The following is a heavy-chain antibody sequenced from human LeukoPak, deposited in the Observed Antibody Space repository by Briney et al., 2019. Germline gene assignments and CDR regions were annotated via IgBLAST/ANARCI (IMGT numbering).Heavy chain of an antibody. CDR3: ASGGGTNTPNFDY. J-gene: IGHJ4*02. CDR1: GFTFSSYG. Sequence: GESLKISCAASGFTFSSYGMHWVRQAPGKGLEWVAALWSDGSNQYYADSVKGRFIISRDNSKNTLYLQMNSLRAEDTAVYYCASGGGTNTPNFDYWGQGTLVTVSS. CDR2: LWSDGSNQ. D-gene: IGHD1-26*01. V-gene: IGHV3-33*01.